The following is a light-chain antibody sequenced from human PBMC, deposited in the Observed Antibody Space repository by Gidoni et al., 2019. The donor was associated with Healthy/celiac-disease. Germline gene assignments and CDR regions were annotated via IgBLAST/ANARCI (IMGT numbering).Light chain of an antibody. CDR1: QSVLYSSNNKNY. Sequence: DIVMTQSPDPLAVSLGERATINCKSSQSVLYSSNNKNYLAWYQQKPGQPPKLLIYWASTRESGVPDRFSGSGSGTDFTLTISSLQAEDVAVYYCQQYYSTPWTFXQXTKVEIK. CDR2: WAS. J-gene: IGKJ1*01. V-gene: IGKV4-1*01. CDR3: QQYYSTPWT.